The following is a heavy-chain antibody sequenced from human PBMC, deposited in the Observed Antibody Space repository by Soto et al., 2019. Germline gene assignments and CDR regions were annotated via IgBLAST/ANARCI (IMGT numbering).Heavy chain of an antibody. CDR2: ISYDGSNK. V-gene: IGHV3-30-3*01. D-gene: IGHD6-19*01. CDR1: GFTFSSYA. J-gene: IGHJ4*02. Sequence: PGGSLRLSCAASGFTFSSYAMHWVRQAPGKGLEWVAVISYDGSNKYYADSVKGRFTISRDNSKNTLYLQMNSLRAEDTAVYYCARDRDSSGWYPRFDYWGQGTLVTVSS. CDR3: ARDRDSSGWYPRFDY.